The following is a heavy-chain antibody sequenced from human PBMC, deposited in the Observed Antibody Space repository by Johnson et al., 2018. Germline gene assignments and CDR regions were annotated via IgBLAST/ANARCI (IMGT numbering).Heavy chain of an antibody. CDR1: GFTFSSYA. J-gene: IGHJ6*03. CDR2: ISGSGGST. V-gene: IGHV3-23*04. CDR3: AGGTSYGFYYYMDV. Sequence: VQLVESGGGLVQPGGSLRLSCAASGFTFSSYAMSWVRQAPGKGLEWVSAISGSGGSTYYADSVKGRFTISRDKSKNSLYVQMNSLRAEDAAIYYCAGGTSYGFYYYMDVWGEGTTVTVSS. D-gene: IGHD1-14*01.